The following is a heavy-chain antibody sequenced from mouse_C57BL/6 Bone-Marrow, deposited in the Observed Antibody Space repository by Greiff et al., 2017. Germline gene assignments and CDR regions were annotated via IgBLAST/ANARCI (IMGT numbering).Heavy chain of an antibody. V-gene: IGHV1-50*01. D-gene: IGHD3-2*02. CDR1: GYTFTSYW. Sequence: QVQLQQPGAELVKPGASVKLSCKASGYTFTSYWMQWVKQRPGQGLEWIGEIDPSDSYTNYNQKFKGKATLTVDTSSSTAYMQLSSLTSEDSAVYYSARTRQLRRTWFAYWGQGTLVTVSA. J-gene: IGHJ3*01. CDR3: ARTRQLRRTWFAY. CDR2: IDPSDSYT.